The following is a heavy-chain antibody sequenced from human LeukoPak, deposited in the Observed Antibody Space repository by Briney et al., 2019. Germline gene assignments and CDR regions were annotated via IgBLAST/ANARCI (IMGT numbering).Heavy chain of an antibody. V-gene: IGHV2-5*02. Sequence: SGPTLVNPTPTPALTFTSTGFYFSSSGVGVGWIRQPPGKALECLALFYWDDDKRYRPSQKSRLTTAKDTSKNQVVLTITDMDPVDTGTYYCAHSQDYYYDSSGYPEPSGAFDIWGQGTMVTVSS. J-gene: IGHJ3*02. D-gene: IGHD3-22*01. CDR2: FYWDDDK. CDR1: GFYFSSSGVG. CDR3: AHSQDYYYDSSGYPEPSGAFDI.